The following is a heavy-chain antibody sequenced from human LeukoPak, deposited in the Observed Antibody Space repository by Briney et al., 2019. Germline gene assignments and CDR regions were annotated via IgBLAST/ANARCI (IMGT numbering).Heavy chain of an antibody. D-gene: IGHD3-22*01. CDR3: ARFGDSSGYYYDPLDY. CDR1: GYTFTSYG. J-gene: IGHJ4*02. CDR2: ISAYSGNT. Sequence: ASVKVSCKASGYTFTSYGISWVRQAPGQGLEWMGWISAYSGNTNYAQKLQGRVTMTTDTSTSTAYMELRSLRSDDTAVYYCARFGDSSGYYYDPLDYWGQGTLVTVYS. V-gene: IGHV1-18*01.